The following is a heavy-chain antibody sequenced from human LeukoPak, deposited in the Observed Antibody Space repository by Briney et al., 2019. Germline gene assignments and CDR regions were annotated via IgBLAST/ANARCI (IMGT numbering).Heavy chain of an antibody. D-gene: IGHD6-19*01. CDR1: GGSISSYY. J-gene: IGHJ3*02. Sequence: PSETLSLTCTVSGGSISSYYWSWIRQPPGKGLEWIGYIYTSGSTNYNPSLKSRVTISVDTSKNQFSLKLSSVTAADTAVYYCARVAGILDAFDIWGKGTTVTVSS. V-gene: IGHV4-4*09. CDR2: IYTSGST. CDR3: ARVAGILDAFDI.